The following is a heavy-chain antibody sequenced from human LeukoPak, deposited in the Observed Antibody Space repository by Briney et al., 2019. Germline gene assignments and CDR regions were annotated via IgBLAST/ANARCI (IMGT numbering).Heavy chain of an antibody. V-gene: IGHV4-59*02. CDR1: GDSVSSYY. J-gene: IGHJ4*02. D-gene: IGHD1-26*01. CDR2: IYYSGIT. Sequence: SETLSLTCTVSGDSVSSYYWYWFRQPPGKELEWIACIYYSGITHYNPSLKSRVTISLDTSKNQFSLRLSSVTAADTAVYYCAREGIVRTYDQWGQGTLVTVSS. CDR3: AREGIVRTYDQ.